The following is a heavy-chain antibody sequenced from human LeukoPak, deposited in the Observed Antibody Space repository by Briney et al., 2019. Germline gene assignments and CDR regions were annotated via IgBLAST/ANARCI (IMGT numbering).Heavy chain of an antibody. D-gene: IGHD1-26*01. J-gene: IGHJ4*02. Sequence: PGGSLRLSCATSRFTFSSYGMHWVRQAPGKGLEWVSYISSSGSTIYYADSVKGRFTISRDNAKNSLYLQMNSLRAEDTAVYYCARVRPGATRADYWGQGTLVTVSS. V-gene: IGHV3-48*04. CDR3: ARVRPGATRADY. CDR2: ISSSGSTI. CDR1: RFTFSSYG.